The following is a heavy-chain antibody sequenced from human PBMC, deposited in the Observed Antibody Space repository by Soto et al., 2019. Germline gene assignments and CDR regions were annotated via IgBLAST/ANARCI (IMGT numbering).Heavy chain of an antibody. Sequence: ASVKVSCKVSGYTLTELSMHWVRQAPGKGLEWMGGFDPEDGETIYAQKFQGRVTMTEDTSTDTAYMELSSLRSEDTAVYYCVTMVATIRGGYYGMDVWGQGTTVTVSS. CDR1: GYTLTELS. CDR3: VTMVATIRGGYYGMDV. J-gene: IGHJ6*02. D-gene: IGHD5-12*01. V-gene: IGHV1-24*01. CDR2: FDPEDGET.